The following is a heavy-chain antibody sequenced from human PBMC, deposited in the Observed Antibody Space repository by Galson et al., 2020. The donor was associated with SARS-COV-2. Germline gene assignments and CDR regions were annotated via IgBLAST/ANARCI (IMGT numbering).Heavy chain of an antibody. Sequence: GESLKISCAASRFTFSSYSMNWVRQAPGKGLEWVSSISSSSSYIYYADSVKGRFTISRDNAKNSLYLQMNSLRAEDTAVYYCARDYGPLFRDGYNLAYYFDYWGQGTLVTVSS. V-gene: IGHV3-21*01. CDR2: ISSSSSYI. CDR1: RFTFSSYS. J-gene: IGHJ4*02. CDR3: ARDYGPLFRDGYNLAYYFDY. D-gene: IGHD5-12*01.